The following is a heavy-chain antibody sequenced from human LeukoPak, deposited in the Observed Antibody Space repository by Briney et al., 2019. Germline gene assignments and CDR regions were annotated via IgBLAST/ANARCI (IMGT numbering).Heavy chain of an antibody. CDR3: ARATFYYDNDAFDI. Sequence: ASVKVSCKASGYTFTGYFVHWVRQAPGQGLQWMGWINPNTGGTNYAQKFQGRVTMTRDTSINTAYMELSRLRSDDTAVYYCARATFYYDNDAFDIWGQGTMVTVSS. CDR1: GYTFTGYF. D-gene: IGHD3-22*01. J-gene: IGHJ3*02. CDR2: INPNTGGT. V-gene: IGHV1-2*02.